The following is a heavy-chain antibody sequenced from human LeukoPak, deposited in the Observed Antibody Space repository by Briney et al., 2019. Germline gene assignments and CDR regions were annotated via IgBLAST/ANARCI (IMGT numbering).Heavy chain of an antibody. V-gene: IGHV3-48*03. CDR3: ARGLTFGGVIPRGY. J-gene: IGHJ4*02. CDR2: ISSSGSTI. Sequence: GGSPRLSCAASGFTFSSYEMNSVRQAPGKGLEWVSYISSSGSTIYYADSVKGGFTISRDNAKNSLYLQMNSLRAEDTAVYYCARGLTFGGVIPRGYWGQGTLVTVSS. CDR1: GFTFSSYE. D-gene: IGHD3-16*02.